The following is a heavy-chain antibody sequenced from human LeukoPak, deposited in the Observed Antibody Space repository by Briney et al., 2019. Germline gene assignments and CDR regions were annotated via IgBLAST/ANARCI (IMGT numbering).Heavy chain of an antibody. CDR1: GDSITNTIYY. CDR3: ATIRRYGGNPAYYFDD. Sequence: PSQTLSLTCSVSGDSITNTIYYWAWVRQHPGKGLDWIGTVYYTGATFYKPSLKSRVTVSADTSRNQFSLSLRSVTAADAAVYYCATIRRYGGNPAYYFDDWGQGTLVTVSS. CDR2: VYYTGAT. D-gene: IGHD5-12*01. J-gene: IGHJ4*02. V-gene: IGHV4-39*01.